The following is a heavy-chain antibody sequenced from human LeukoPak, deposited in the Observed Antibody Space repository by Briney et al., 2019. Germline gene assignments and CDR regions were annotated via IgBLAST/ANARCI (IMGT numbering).Heavy chain of an antibody. D-gene: IGHD3-10*01. CDR3: ARVNYGSGSYHIDY. V-gene: IGHV7-4-1*02. CDR1: GYTFTSYA. CDR2: INTNTGNP. Sequence: ASVKVSCKASGYTFTSYAMNWVRQAPGQGLEWMGWINTNTGNPTYAQGFTGRFVFSLDTSVSTAYLQISSLKAEDTAVYYCARVNYGSGSYHIDYWGQGTLVTVSS. J-gene: IGHJ4*02.